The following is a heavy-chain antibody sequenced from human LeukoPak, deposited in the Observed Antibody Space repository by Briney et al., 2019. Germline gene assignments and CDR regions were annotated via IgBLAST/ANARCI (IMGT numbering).Heavy chain of an antibody. J-gene: IGHJ4*02. D-gene: IGHD3-16*01. Sequence: SETLSLTCTVSGGSISIYYWSWIRQPPGKGLEWIGYIYYSGSTNYNPSLKSRVTISVDTSKNQFSLKLSSVTAADTAVYYCARENPITLAFDYWGQGTLVTVSS. CDR3: ARENPITLAFDY. CDR1: GGSISIYY. CDR2: IYYSGST. V-gene: IGHV4-59*12.